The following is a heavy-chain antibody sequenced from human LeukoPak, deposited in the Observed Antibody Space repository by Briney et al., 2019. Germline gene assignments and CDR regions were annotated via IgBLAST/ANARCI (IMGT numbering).Heavy chain of an antibody. CDR1: GFTFPTYW. D-gene: IGHD2-15*01. CDR2: VNSDGSRT. Sequence: GGSLRLSCATPGFTFPTYWMHWVRQAPGKGLVWVSRVNSDGSRTDYADSVKGRFTVSRDNAKNTLYLQMNSLRAEDTAVYYCARREGYCSGGTCYFDNWGQGTLVTVSS. V-gene: IGHV3-74*01. CDR3: ARREGYCSGGTCYFDN. J-gene: IGHJ4*02.